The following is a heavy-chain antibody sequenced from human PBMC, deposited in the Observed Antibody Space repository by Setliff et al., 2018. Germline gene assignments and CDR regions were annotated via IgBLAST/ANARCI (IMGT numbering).Heavy chain of an antibody. D-gene: IGHD2-21*02. V-gene: IGHV3-7*01. CDR2: INRDGSNI. J-gene: IGHJ3*02. Sequence: PGGSLRLSCAASGFTFSSYAMSWVRQAPGKGLEWVANINRDGSNIRYADSVKGRFTISRDIAKNTLYLQINSLRAEDTAVYYCARAFGGNSDAFDIWGQGTMVTVSS. CDR3: ARAFGGNSDAFDI. CDR1: GFTFSSYA.